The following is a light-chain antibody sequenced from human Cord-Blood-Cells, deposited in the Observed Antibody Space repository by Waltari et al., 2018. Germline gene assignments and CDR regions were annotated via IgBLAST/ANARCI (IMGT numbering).Light chain of an antibody. J-gene: IGLJ3*02. V-gene: IGLV2-14*03. CDR1: SSDVGGYNY. CDR3: SSYTSSSTLV. Sequence: QSALTQPASVSGSPGQSITISCTGTSSDVGGYNYVPWYQQHPGKAPKLMIYDVSNRPSGVSNRFSGSKCGNTASLTISGLQAEDEADYYCSSYTSSSTLVFGGGTKLTVL. CDR2: DVS.